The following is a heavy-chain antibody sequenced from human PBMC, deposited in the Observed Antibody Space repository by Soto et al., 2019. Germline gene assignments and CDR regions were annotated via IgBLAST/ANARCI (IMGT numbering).Heavy chain of an antibody. CDR3: ARXIAVADEW. D-gene: IGHD6-19*01. CDR1: GFTFSTYS. J-gene: IGHJ4*02. Sequence: EVQLVXSGGGLVQPGGSLXLSCAASGFTFSTYSMNWVRQAPGKGLEWISFISSSSSDIYYVDSVKGRFTXXXDXAKXXXXXXXXXXXXEXTAVYXCARXIAVADEWWGQGTLVTVSS. V-gene: IGHV3-48*01. CDR2: ISSSSSDI.